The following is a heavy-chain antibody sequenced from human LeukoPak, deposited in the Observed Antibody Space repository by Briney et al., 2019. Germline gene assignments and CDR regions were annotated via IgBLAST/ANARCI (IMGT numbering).Heavy chain of an antibody. CDR3: ASSYYYGSGSYKPYYYGMDV. CDR1: GYTFTGYY. Sequence: ASVKVSCKASGYTFTGYYMHWVRQAPGQGLEWMGWINPNSGGTNYAQKFQGRVTMTRDTSISTAYMELSRLRSDDTAVHYCASSYYYGSGSYKPYYYGMDVWGQGTTVTVSS. V-gene: IGHV1-2*02. D-gene: IGHD3-10*01. J-gene: IGHJ6*02. CDR2: INPNSGGT.